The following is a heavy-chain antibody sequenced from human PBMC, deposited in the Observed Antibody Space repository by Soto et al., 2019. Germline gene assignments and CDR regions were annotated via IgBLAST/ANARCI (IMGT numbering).Heavy chain of an antibody. CDR1: GFSLSTSGVG. V-gene: IGHV2-5*02. D-gene: IGHD2-15*01. Sequence: QITLKESGPTLVKPTQTLTLTCTFSGFSLSTSGVGVAWIRQPPGKALEWLALIYWDDDKRYRPSLESRLTIAKHTPRNQVVLTMPTMDSVDTAPYYCAYLPCSGGSCYWFSFSGMDVWGQGTTVTVSS. CDR2: IYWDDDK. J-gene: IGHJ6*02. CDR3: AYLPCSGGSCYWFSFSGMDV.